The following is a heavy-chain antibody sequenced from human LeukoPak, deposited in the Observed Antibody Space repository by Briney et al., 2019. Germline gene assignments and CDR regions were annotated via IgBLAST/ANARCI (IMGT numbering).Heavy chain of an antibody. CDR2: ISAGGTTT. D-gene: IGHD2-2*02. Sequence: GGSLRPSCAASEFTFSSYAMSWVRQAPGKGLEWVSSISAGGTTTDYADSVKGRFTISRDNSRNTLYLQMNNLGAEDTAVYYCAKVVCSSSSCNTNWFAPWGQGPLVTVSS. J-gene: IGHJ5*02. CDR3: AKVVCSSSSCNTNWFAP. V-gene: IGHV3-23*01. CDR1: EFTFSSYA.